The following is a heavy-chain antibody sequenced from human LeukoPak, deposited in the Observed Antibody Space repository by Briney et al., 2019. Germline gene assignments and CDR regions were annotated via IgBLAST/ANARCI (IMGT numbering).Heavy chain of an antibody. CDR3: AKDPLTVSFGYFQH. CDR2: ISYDGSNK. Sequence: PGGSLRLSCAASGFTFSSYAMHWVRQAPGKGLEWVAVISYDGSNKYYADSVKGRFTISRDNSKNTLYPQMNSLRAEDTAVYYCAKDPLTVSFGYFQHWGQGTLVTVSS. D-gene: IGHD4-11*01. V-gene: IGHV3-30-3*01. J-gene: IGHJ1*01. CDR1: GFTFSSYA.